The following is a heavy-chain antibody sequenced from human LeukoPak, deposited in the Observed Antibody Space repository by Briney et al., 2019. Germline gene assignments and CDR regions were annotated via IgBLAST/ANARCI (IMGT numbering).Heavy chain of an antibody. Sequence: TGGSLRLSCAASGFTFSIYAMSWIRQAPGKGLEWVSGISGSGGDTYYADSVKGRFTISRDNSRNTLYLQMNSLRAGDTAVYYCATITMVRGVRNYFDYWGQGTLVTVSS. CDR1: GFTFSIYA. CDR2: ISGSGGDT. CDR3: ATITMVRGVRNYFDY. J-gene: IGHJ4*02. D-gene: IGHD3-10*01. V-gene: IGHV3-23*01.